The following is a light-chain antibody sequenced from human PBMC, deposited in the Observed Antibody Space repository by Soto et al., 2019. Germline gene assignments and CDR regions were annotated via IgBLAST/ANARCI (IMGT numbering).Light chain of an antibody. CDR1: QSVSSN. Sequence: EIGMTQAPATLSVSPGERATLSCRASQSVSSNLACYQQKPGQAPRLLIYGASTRATGIPARFSVSGSGTEFTLTISSLQSEDVAVYYSRQYNNWRPWTFGQGTKVEIK. J-gene: IGKJ1*01. CDR3: RQYNNWRPWT. CDR2: GAS. V-gene: IGKV3-15*01.